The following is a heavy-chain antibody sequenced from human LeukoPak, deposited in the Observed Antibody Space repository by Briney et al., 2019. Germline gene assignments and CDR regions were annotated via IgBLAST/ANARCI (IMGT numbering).Heavy chain of an antibody. CDR1: GGSISSSSYY. D-gene: IGHD5-12*01. J-gene: IGHJ4*02. CDR3: ARRRYSGYDSGGFDY. Sequence: SETLSLTCTVSGGSISSSSYYWGWIRQPPGKGLEWIGSIYYSGSTYYNPSLKSRVTISVDTSKNQSSPKLTSVTAADTAVYYCARRRYSGYDSGGFDYWGQGTLVTVSS. V-gene: IGHV4-39*01. CDR2: IYYSGST.